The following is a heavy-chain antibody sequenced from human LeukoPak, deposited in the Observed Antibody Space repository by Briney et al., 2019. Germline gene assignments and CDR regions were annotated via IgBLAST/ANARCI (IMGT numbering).Heavy chain of an antibody. CDR2: ISYDRSNK. Sequence: PGGSLRLSCAASGFTFSSYAMHWVRQAPGKGLEWVAVISYDRSNKYYADSVKGRFTISRDNSKNTLYLQMNSLRAEDTAVYYCARVAMGITIFGVVKDYWGQGTLVTVSS. V-gene: IGHV3-30*01. J-gene: IGHJ4*02. CDR1: GFTFSSYA. D-gene: IGHD3-3*01. CDR3: ARVAMGITIFGVVKDY.